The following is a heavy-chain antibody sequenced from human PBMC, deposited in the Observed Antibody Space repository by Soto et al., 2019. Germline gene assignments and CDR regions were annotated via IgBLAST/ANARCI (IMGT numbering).Heavy chain of an antibody. CDR3: ARGCISPSCRRSFAP. J-gene: IGHJ5*02. CDR2: INAGNGNT. CDR1: GYTFTNYA. Sequence: QVQLVQSGAEEKKPGASVKVSCKASGYTFTNYAMHWVRQAPGQRLEWMGWINAGNGNTKYSQKFQGRVTISRDTSASTAYMELSSPRSEDTAVYYCARGCISPSCRRSFAPWGQGTLVTVSS. V-gene: IGHV1-3*05. D-gene: IGHD2-2*01.